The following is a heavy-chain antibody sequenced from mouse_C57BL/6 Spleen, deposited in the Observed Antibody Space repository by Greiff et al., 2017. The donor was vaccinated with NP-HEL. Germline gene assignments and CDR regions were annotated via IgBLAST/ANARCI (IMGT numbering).Heavy chain of an antibody. Sequence: VHVKQSGPELVKPGASVKISCKASGYTFTDYYMNWVKQSHGKSLEWIGDINPNNGGTSYNQKFKGKATLTVDKSSSTAYMELRSLTSEDSAVYYCARGGYGSSSDYWGQGTTLTVSS. V-gene: IGHV1-26*01. CDR1: GYTFTDYY. CDR3: ARGGYGSSSDY. D-gene: IGHD1-1*01. J-gene: IGHJ2*01. CDR2: INPNNGGT.